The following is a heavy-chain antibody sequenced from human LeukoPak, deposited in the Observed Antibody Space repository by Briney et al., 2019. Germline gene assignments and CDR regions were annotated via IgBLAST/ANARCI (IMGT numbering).Heavy chain of an antibody. CDR2: ISSSGSTI. J-gene: IGHJ3*02. CDR3: ARGGFKDAFDI. V-gene: IGHV3-11*01. Sequence: GGSLRLSCEASGFTVSSNYMSWVRQAPGKGLEWVSYISSSGSTIYYADSVKGRFTISRDNAKNSLYLQMNSLRAEDTAVYYCARGGFKDAFDIWGQGTMVTVSS. CDR1: GFTVSSNY. D-gene: IGHD3-10*01.